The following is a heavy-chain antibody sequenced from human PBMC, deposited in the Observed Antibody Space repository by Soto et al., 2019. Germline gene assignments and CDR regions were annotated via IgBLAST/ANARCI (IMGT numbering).Heavy chain of an antibody. V-gene: IGHV4-4*07. CDR2: IHSSGST. D-gene: IGHD6-13*01. CDR3: ARDQGVAAAGITWFDP. J-gene: IGHJ5*02. Sequence: SDTLYLTCTVSGASMNSYHWSWIRQPAGKGLEWIGHIHSSGSTNYNPSLKSRVTMSVDTSKNQFSLRLMSLTAADTAVYYCARDQGVAAAGITWFDPWGQGTLVTVSS. CDR1: GASMNSYH.